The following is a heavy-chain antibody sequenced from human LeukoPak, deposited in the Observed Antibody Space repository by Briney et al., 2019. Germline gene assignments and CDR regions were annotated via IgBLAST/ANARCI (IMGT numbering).Heavy chain of an antibody. J-gene: IGHJ3*01. CDR2: IGRSGDRTT. CDR1: GFTFSIYS. V-gene: IGHV3-48*04. Sequence: GGSLRLSCAASGFTFSIYSLNWVRQAPGKGLEWVAYIGRSGDRTTKYADSVKGRFTISRDNAENSLFLQMNSLRIDDTSVYYCAKSRGYSSAWDDAFDVWGQGTMVIVSS. CDR3: AKSRGYSSAWDDAFDV. D-gene: IGHD3-22*01.